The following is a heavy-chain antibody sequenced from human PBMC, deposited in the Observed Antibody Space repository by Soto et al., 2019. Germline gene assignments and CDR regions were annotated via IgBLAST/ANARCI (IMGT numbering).Heavy chain of an antibody. D-gene: IGHD4-17*01. CDR2: ISGSGGST. CDR3: AKSDSTVTTFVYFDY. J-gene: IGHJ4*02. V-gene: IGHV3-23*01. CDR1: RFTVRSYA. Sequence: GGSLRLCCGASRFTVRSYAMAGVRQAPGKGLEWVSAISGSGGSTYYADSVKGRFTISRDNSKNTLYLQMNSLRAEDTAVYYCAKSDSTVTTFVYFDYWGQGTLVTVSS.